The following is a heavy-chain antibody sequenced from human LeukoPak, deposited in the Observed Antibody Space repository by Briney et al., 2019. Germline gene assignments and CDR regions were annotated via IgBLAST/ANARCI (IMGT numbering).Heavy chain of an antibody. D-gene: IGHD2-2*01. V-gene: IGHV4-34*01. CDR1: GGSFSGYY. CDR3: ARVGGIVVVPAALGGWFDP. J-gene: IGHJ5*02. Sequence: SETLSLTCAVYGGSFSGYYWSWIRQPPGKGLEWIGEISHSGSTNYNPSLKSRVTISVDTSKNQFSLKLSSVTAADTAVYYCARVGGIVVVPAALGGWFDPWGQGTLVTVSS. CDR2: ISHSGST.